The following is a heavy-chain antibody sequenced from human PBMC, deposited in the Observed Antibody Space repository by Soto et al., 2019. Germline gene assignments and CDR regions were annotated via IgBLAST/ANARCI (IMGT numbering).Heavy chain of an antibody. V-gene: IGHV3-33*01. Sequence: QVQLVESGGGVVQPGRSLRLSCAASGFTFSSYGMHWVRQAPGKGLEWVAVIWYDGSNKYYADSVKGRFTISRDNSKNTLHLQMNSLRAEDTAVYYCARDAVPLRFLEWCTDYWGQGTLVTVSS. CDR2: IWYDGSNK. J-gene: IGHJ4*02. D-gene: IGHD3-3*01. CDR3: ARDAVPLRFLEWCTDY. CDR1: GFTFSSYG.